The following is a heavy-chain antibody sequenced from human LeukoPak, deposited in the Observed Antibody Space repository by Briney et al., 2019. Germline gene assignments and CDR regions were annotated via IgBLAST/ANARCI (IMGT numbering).Heavy chain of an antibody. D-gene: IGHD3-3*01. Sequence: GGSRRLSCAASGFTASSNYMSWVRQAPGKGLEWVSVIYSGGSTYYADSVKGRFTISRDNSKNTLYLQMNSLRAEDTAVYYCARSNRLRGDYDFWSDAFDIWGQGTMVTVSS. CDR1: GFTASSNY. CDR2: IYSGGST. J-gene: IGHJ3*02. V-gene: IGHV3-53*01. CDR3: ARSNRLRGDYDFWSDAFDI.